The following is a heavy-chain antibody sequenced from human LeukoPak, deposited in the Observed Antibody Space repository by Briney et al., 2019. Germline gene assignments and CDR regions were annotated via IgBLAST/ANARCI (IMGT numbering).Heavy chain of an antibody. J-gene: IGHJ5*02. CDR1: GFTFRSYG. CDR2: ISYDGSNK. Sequence: GSLRLSCAASGFTFRSYGMHWVRQAPGKGLEWVAVISYDGSNKYYVDSVKGRFTISRDNSKNTLYLQMNSLRAEDTAVYYCAKDLYSSSPDSGPSAQNCFDPWGQGTLVTVSS. V-gene: IGHV3-30*18. D-gene: IGHD6-6*01. CDR3: AKDLYSSSPDSGPSAQNCFDP.